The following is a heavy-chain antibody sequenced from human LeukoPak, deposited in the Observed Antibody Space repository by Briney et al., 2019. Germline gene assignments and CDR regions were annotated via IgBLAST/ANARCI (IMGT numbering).Heavy chain of an antibody. CDR3: ARGFKARIRTGTALDY. D-gene: IGHD1-7*01. Sequence: SETLSLTCAVYGGSFSGYYWSWIRQPPGKGLEWIGEINHSGSTNYNPSLKSRVTISVDTSKNQFSLKLSSVTAADTAVYYCARGFKARIRTGTALDYWGQGTLVTVSS. CDR1: GGSFSGYY. J-gene: IGHJ4*02. V-gene: IGHV4-34*01. CDR2: INHSGST.